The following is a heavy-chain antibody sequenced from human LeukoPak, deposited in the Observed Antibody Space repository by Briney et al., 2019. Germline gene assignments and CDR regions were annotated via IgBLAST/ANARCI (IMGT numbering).Heavy chain of an antibody. J-gene: IGHJ4*02. CDR2: IFGSGGSA. CDR3: GKTTTGYSSGRYPGRPVDY. CDR1: GFTFNSYA. V-gene: IGHV3-23*01. Sequence: GGSLRLSCAASGFTFNSYAMYWVRQAPGKGLEWVSGIFGSGGSAHYADSVKGRFTISRDNSKNTVYLQMDSPRVDDTAVYYCGKTTTGYSSGRYPGRPVDYWGQGTLVTVSS. D-gene: IGHD6-19*01.